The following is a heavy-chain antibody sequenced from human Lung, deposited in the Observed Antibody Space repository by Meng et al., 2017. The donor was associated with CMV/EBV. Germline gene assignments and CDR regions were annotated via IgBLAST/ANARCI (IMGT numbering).Heavy chain of an antibody. CDR2: IDPNGGGT. CDR1: EYTFTAYY. CDR3: ARERYLVPAASPDCYYYRLDD. Sequence: SVXVSXXASEYTFTAYYIHWVRQDPGQGLEWMGWIDPNGGGTNYAQKSQDMVTMTSDTSIRTAYMELSRLRSDDAAHYYRARERYLVPAASPDCYYYRLDDWGEGXTVTVSS. D-gene: IGHD2-2*01. V-gene: IGHV1-2*02. J-gene: IGHJ6*04.